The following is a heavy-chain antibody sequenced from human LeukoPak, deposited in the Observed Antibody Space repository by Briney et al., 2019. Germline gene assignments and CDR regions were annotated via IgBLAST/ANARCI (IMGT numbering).Heavy chain of an antibody. J-gene: IGHJ6*02. D-gene: IGHD5-18*01. CDR3: ASGVDTAMVTDGNDYYYYGMDV. Sequence: GGSLRLSCAASGFTFSSYSMNWVRQAPGKGLEWVSSISSSSSYIYYADSVKGRFTISRDNAKNSLYLQMNSLRAEDTAVYYCASGVDTAMVTDGNDYYYYGMDVWGQGTTVTVSS. CDR2: ISSSSSYI. V-gene: IGHV3-21*01. CDR1: GFTFSSYS.